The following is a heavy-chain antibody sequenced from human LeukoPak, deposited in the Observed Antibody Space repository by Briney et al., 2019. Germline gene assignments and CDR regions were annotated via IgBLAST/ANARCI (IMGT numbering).Heavy chain of an antibody. CDR1: GDIVSSNSVT. CDR3: ARRLTQYDCFDP. J-gene: IGHJ5*02. CDR2: TYYRSTWYN. D-gene: IGHD2-2*01. V-gene: IGHV6-1*01. Sequence: SQTLSLTCAISGDIVSSNSVTWNWIRQSPSRGLEWLGRTYYRSTWYNDYAVSVRGRITVNPDTSKNRFSLHLNSVTPEDTAVYYCARRLTQYDCFDPWGQGILVTVSS.